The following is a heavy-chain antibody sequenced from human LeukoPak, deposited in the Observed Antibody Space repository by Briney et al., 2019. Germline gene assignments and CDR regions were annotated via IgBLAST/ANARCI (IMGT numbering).Heavy chain of an antibody. V-gene: IGHV3-23*01. CDR3: VKDLRQLVQVDY. CDR2: ISGSGGST. D-gene: IGHD6-13*01. J-gene: IGHJ4*02. Sequence: GGSLRLSCAASGFTFSSYAMSWVRQAPGKGLEWVSAISGSGGSTYYADSVKGRFTISRDNSKNTLYLQMSSLRAEDTAVYYCVKDLRQLVQVDYWGQGTLVTVSS. CDR1: GFTFSSYA.